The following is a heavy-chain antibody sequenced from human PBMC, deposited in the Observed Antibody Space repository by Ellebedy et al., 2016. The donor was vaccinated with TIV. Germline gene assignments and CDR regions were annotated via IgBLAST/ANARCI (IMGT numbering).Heavy chain of an antibody. Sequence: GESLKISXAASGFTFRSYTMNWVRQAPGKGLEWVSSISSSSTYIYSADSVKGRFTISRDNAKKSLYLQMSSLTADDTAVYYCARGVSLDPWGQGTRVTVSS. CDR3: ARGVSLDP. J-gene: IGHJ5*02. D-gene: IGHD3-22*01. V-gene: IGHV3-21*04. CDR2: ISSSSTYI. CDR1: GFTFRSYT.